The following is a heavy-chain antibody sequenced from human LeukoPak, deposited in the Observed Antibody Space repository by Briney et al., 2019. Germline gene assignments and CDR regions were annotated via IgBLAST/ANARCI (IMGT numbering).Heavy chain of an antibody. V-gene: IGHV1-46*01. Sequence: ASVKVSCKAFGYTFTSNYMHWVRQAPGQGLEWMGIINPSGGSTSYAQKFQGGITLSRDTSTSTVYMELSSMRSDDTAVYYCARAVNTHIYYFEYWGQGALVTVSS. CDR3: ARAVNTHIYYFEY. J-gene: IGHJ4*02. CDR1: GYTFTSNY. D-gene: IGHD2-21*01. CDR2: INPSGGST.